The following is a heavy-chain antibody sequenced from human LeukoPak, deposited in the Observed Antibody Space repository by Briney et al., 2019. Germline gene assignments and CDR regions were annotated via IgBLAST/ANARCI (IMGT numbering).Heavy chain of an antibody. D-gene: IGHD3-22*01. J-gene: IGHJ3*02. CDR2: SEI. CDR3: ARARTHYYDSSGYPYDAFDI. Sequence: SEIYYVDSVKGRFTISRDNAKNSLYLQMNSLRAEDTAVYYCARARTHYYDSSGYPYDAFDIWGQGTMVTVSS. V-gene: IGHV3-7*03.